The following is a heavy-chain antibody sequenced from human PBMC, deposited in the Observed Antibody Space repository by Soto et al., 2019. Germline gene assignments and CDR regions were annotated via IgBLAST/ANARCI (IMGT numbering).Heavy chain of an antibody. Sequence: XGSLSLSCAACTTRFSSSGWHWVRQAPGRGLEWVAFHSNDGITKTYGDSVKGRFTISRDNSEKMVFLQMNSLRSDDTAIYYCAKDGPHFDVDVWGQGTTVTVSS. CDR3: AKDGPHFDVDV. V-gene: IGHV3-30*02. D-gene: IGHD3-9*01. CDR1: TTRFSSSG. CDR2: HSNDGITK. J-gene: IGHJ6*02.